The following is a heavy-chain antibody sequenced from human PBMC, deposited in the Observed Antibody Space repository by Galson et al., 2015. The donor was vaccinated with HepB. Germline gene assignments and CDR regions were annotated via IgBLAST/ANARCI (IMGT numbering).Heavy chain of an antibody. CDR1: GFTFDDYT. V-gene: IGHV3-43*01. J-gene: IGHJ6*02. Sequence: SLRLSCAASGFTFDDYTMHWVRQVPGKSLEWVSLIGWDGITTYYANSVKGRFTISRDNSKHSLFLQMNSLRTQDTGLYYCVKDLTYYYGSGISRAYGLDVWGQGPRSPSP. D-gene: IGHD3-10*01. CDR2: IGWDGITT. CDR3: VKDLTYYYGSGISRAYGLDV.